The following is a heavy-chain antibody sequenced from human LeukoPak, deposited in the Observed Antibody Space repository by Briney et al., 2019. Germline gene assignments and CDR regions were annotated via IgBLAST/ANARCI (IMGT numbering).Heavy chain of an antibody. CDR2: INSDGSST. CDR1: GFTFSSYW. CDR3: ATDALLWFGEALWYV. J-gene: IGHJ6*04. V-gene: IGHV3-74*01. D-gene: IGHD3-10*01. Sequence: QPEGSLRLSCAASGFTFSSYWMHWVRQAPGKGLVWISRINSDGSSTSYADSVKGRFTISRDNAKNTLYLQMNSLRAEDTAVYYCATDALLWFGEALWYVWGKGTTVTVSS.